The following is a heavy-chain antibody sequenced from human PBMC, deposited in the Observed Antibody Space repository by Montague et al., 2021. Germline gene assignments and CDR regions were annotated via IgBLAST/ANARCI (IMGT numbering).Heavy chain of an antibody. CDR2: IYYSGNT. CDR1: GSSISSSSYY. Sequence: SETLSLTCTVSGSSISSSSYYWGWIRQPPGKGLEWIGSIYYSGNTNYNPSLKSRVTISVDTSKNQFSLRLTSVTAADTAVYYCARLNWDNDSVFDSWGQGAGVAVSS. V-gene: IGHV4-39*07. CDR3: ARLNWDNDSVFDS. J-gene: IGHJ4*02. D-gene: IGHD1/OR15-1a*01.